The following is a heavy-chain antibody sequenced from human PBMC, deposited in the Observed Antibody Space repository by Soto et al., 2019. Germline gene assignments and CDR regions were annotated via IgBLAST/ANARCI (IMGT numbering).Heavy chain of an antibody. Sequence: QVQLVESGGGLVKPGGSLRLSCAASGFTFSDYYMSWIRQAPGKGLEWVSYISSSGSTIYYADSVKGRFTISRDNAKNSLYLQMNSLSAEDTAVYYCARGLSCISTSCHVGPVDVWGQGTTVTVSS. D-gene: IGHD2-2*01. CDR2: ISSSGSTI. CDR1: GFTFSDYY. V-gene: IGHV3-11*01. J-gene: IGHJ6*02. CDR3: ARGLSCISTSCHVGPVDV.